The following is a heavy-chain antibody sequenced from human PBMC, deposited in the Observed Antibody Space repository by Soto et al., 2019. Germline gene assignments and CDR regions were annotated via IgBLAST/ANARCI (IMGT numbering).Heavy chain of an antibody. CDR1: GYSFTSYW. J-gene: IGHJ6*02. CDR3: ARPYYDILTGIGYYGMDV. D-gene: IGHD3-9*01. V-gene: IGHV5-51*01. CDR2: IYPGDSDT. Sequence: GESLKISCKGSGYSFTSYWIGWVRQMPGKGLEWMGIIYPGDSDTRYSPSFQGQVPISADTSISTAYLQWSSLKASDTAMYYGARPYYDILTGIGYYGMDVWGQGTTVTVFS.